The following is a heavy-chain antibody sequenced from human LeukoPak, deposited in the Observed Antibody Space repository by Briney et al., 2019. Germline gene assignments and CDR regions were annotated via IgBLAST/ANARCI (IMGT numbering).Heavy chain of an antibody. Sequence: GGSLRLSCAASGFSFSGYGMHWVRQAPGKGLEWVAVISYDGCNKFYADSVKGRFTISRDNSKNTLYLQMNSLRAEDTAVYYCAKLGYSSGWYDFQIDAFDFWGQGTMVTVSS. V-gene: IGHV3-30*18. D-gene: IGHD6-19*01. CDR3: AKLGYSSGWYDFQIDAFDF. CDR1: GFSFSGYG. J-gene: IGHJ3*01. CDR2: ISYDGCNK.